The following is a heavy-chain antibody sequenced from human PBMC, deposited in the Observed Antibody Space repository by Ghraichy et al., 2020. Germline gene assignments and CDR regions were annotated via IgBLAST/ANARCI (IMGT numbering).Heavy chain of an antibody. Sequence: SQTLSLTCTVSGGSISSSSYYWAWIRQPPGKGLEWIGSINYSGRTYYNPSLKSRVTISVDTSNSQFSLKLSSVTAADTAVYYCARIVVVPTTINYFDYWGQGTLVTVSS. CDR2: INYSGRT. CDR1: GGSISSSSYY. D-gene: IGHD2-2*01. J-gene: IGHJ4*02. CDR3: ARIVVVPTTINYFDY. V-gene: IGHV4-39*01.